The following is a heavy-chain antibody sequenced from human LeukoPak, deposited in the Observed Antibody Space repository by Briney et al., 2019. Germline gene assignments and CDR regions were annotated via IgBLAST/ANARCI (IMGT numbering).Heavy chain of an antibody. D-gene: IGHD1-26*01. Sequence: GSLRLSCAASGFTFSNYWMHWVRQAPGKGLEWVSAISGSGGSTYYADSVKGRFTISRDNSKNTLYLQMNSLRAEDTAVYYCAAHRYSGTYPYYFDYWGQGTLVTVSS. J-gene: IGHJ4*02. CDR3: AAHRYSGTYPYYFDY. V-gene: IGHV3-23*01. CDR2: ISGSGGST. CDR1: GFTFSNYW.